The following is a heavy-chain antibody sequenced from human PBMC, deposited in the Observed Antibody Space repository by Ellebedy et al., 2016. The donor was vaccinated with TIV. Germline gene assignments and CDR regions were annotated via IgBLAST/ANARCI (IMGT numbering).Heavy chain of an antibody. Sequence: GESLKISXAASGFTFSSYGMHWVRQAPGKGLEWVAVIWYDGSNKYYADSVKGRFTISRDNSKNTLYLQMNSLRAEDTAVYYCARSGDDYGDYSFYWGQGTLVTVSS. CDR3: ARSGDDYGDYSFY. CDR1: GFTFSSYG. V-gene: IGHV3-33*01. J-gene: IGHJ4*02. CDR2: IWYDGSNK. D-gene: IGHD4-17*01.